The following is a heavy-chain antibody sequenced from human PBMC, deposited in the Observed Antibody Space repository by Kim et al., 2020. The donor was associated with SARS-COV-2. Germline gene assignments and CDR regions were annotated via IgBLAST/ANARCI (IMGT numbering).Heavy chain of an antibody. J-gene: IGHJ2*01. Sequence: GGSLRLSCAASGFTFSSYSMNWVRQAPGKGLEWVSSISSSSSYIYYADSVKGRFTISRDNAKNSLYLQMNSLRAEDTAVYYCAREPYYYGSGRAWYFELWGRGTLVTVSS. CDR2: ISSSSSYI. CDR3: AREPYYYGSGRAWYFEL. CDR1: GFTFSSYS. V-gene: IGHV3-21*01. D-gene: IGHD3-10*01.